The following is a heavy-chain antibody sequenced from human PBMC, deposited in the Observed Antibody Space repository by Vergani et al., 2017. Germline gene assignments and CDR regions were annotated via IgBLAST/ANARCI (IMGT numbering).Heavy chain of an antibody. V-gene: IGHV1-69*02. J-gene: IGHJ5*02. CDR3: AWGGPAGGWFAP. D-gene: IGHD3-16*01. Sequence: QVQLVQSGAEVKKPGSSVKVSCKASGGTFSSYTISWVRQAPGQGLEWMGRIIPILGIANYAQKFQGRVTITADKSTSTAYMELSSLRSEDTAVYYCAWGGPAGGWFAPWGQGTLVTVSS. CDR1: GGTFSSYT. CDR2: IIPILGIA.